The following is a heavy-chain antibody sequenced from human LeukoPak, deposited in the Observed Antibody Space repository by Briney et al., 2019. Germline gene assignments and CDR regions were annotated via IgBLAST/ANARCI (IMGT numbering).Heavy chain of an antibody. D-gene: IGHD3-3*01. CDR3: ASYDFWSGYFDY. CDR2: INHSGST. Sequence: SETLSLTCAVYGGSFSGYYWSWIRQPPGKGLEWIGEINHSGSTNYNPSLKSRITISVDTSKNQFSLKLSSVTAADTAVYYCASYDFWSGYFDYWGQGTLVTVSS. CDR1: GGSFSGYY. J-gene: IGHJ4*02. V-gene: IGHV4-34*01.